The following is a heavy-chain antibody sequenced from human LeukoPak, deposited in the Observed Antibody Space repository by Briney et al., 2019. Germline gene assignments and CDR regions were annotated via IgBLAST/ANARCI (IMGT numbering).Heavy chain of an antibody. CDR1: GGSFSGYY. Sequence: SETLSLTCAVYGGSFSGYYWSWIRQPPGKGLEWIGEINHSGSPNYNPSLKSRVTISVDTSKNQFSLKLSSVTAADTAVYYCARVRGGSGRSYAADAFDIWGQGTMVTVSS. CDR3: ARVRGGSGRSYAADAFDI. D-gene: IGHD1-26*01. V-gene: IGHV4-34*01. J-gene: IGHJ3*02. CDR2: INHSGSP.